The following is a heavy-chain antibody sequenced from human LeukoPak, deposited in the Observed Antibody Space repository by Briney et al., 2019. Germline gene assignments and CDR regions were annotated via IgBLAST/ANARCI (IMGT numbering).Heavy chain of an antibody. CDR1: GYTFTDYY. Sequence: SVKVSCKASGYTFTDYYIHWVRQAPGQGLEWMGGIIPIFGTANYAQKFQGRVTITADKSTSTAYMELSSLRSEDTAVYYCARRVTIFGDRYNWFDPWGQGTLVTVSS. V-gene: IGHV1-69*06. CDR3: ARRVTIFGDRYNWFDP. D-gene: IGHD3-3*01. CDR2: IIPIFGTA. J-gene: IGHJ5*02.